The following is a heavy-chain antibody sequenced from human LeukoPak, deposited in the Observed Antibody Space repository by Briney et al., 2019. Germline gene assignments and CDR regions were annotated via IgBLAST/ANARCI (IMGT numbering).Heavy chain of an antibody. J-gene: IGHJ4*02. CDR1: GYTFTGYY. Sequence: ASVKVSCKASGYTFTGYYMHWARQAPGQGLEWMGWINPNSGGTNYAQKFQGRVTMTRDTSISTAHMELSRLRSDDTAVYYCARTLTIFGVVTDFDYWGQGTLVTVSS. D-gene: IGHD3-3*01. CDR3: ARTLTIFGVVTDFDY. CDR2: INPNSGGT. V-gene: IGHV1-2*02.